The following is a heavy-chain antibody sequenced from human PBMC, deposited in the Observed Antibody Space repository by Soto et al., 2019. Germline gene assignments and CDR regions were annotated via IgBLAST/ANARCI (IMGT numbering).Heavy chain of an antibody. CDR2: IYYSGST. Sequence: SETLSLTCTVSGGSISSSSYYWGWIRQPPGKGLEWIGSIYYSGSTYYNPSLKSRVTISVDTSKNQFSLKLSSVTAADTAVYYCARRWTVDIVATIKVDYFDYWGQGTLVTVSS. J-gene: IGHJ4*02. V-gene: IGHV4-39*01. CDR1: GGSISSSSYY. D-gene: IGHD5-12*01. CDR3: ARRWTVDIVATIKVDYFDY.